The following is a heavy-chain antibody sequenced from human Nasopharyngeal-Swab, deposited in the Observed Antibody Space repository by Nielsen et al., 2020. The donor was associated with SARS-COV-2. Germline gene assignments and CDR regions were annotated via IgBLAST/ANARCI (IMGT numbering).Heavy chain of an antibody. CDR2: ISCRGTNI. CDR1: GFTFSHYY. V-gene: IGHV3-11*04. J-gene: IGHJ4*02. CDR3: ARVGLFDY. Sequence: GESLKISCAASGFTFSHYYMSWIRQAPGKGLEWVSYISCRGTNIYYAESVKGRFTISRDNAKNSLYLQRNSLRAEDTAVYYCARVGLFDYWGQGTLVTVSS.